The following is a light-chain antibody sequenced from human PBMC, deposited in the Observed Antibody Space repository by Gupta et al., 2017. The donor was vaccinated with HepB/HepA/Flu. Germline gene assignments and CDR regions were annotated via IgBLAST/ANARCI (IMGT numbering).Light chain of an antibody. CDR1: QNIGNY. CDR2: AAS. Sequence: IQMTTSPSSLSASVGDRVTITCRASQNIGNYLNWYQQKPGKAPNLLIYAASSLQTGVPSRFSGSGSVTDFTLAISTLQPEDFATYYCQQTYSTLWTFGQGTKVDIK. J-gene: IGKJ1*01. V-gene: IGKV1-39*01. CDR3: QQTYSTLWT.